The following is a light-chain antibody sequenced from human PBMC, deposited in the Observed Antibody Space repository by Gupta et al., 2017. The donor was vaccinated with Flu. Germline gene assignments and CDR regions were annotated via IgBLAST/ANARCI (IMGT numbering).Light chain of an antibody. V-gene: IGLV7-43*01. CDR2: STS. CDR1: TGAVTSGYS. CDR3: LLDIGGAQGV. J-gene: IGLJ3*02. Sequence: QTVVTQEPSLTVSPGCPVTLPCSSSTGAVTSGYSPNWFHQKPGQAPRVLIYSTSNRQSWTPALFSCSLLGGKAALTLSGVQPEDEAVYYCLLDIGGAQGVFGGGTKVTVL.